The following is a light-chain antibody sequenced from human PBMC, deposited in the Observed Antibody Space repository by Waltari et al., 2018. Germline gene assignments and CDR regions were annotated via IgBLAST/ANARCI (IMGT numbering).Light chain of an antibody. CDR3: QNHERLPAT. J-gene: IGKJ1*01. Sequence: EIVLTQSPGTLSLSPGERATLSCRASQNIGRYLVWYQQKPGQAPRLLIYEASRRDTVITDRFSGSGSGTDFSLTISRLEPEDFAVYYCQNHERLPATFGQGTKVEIK. V-gene: IGKV3-20*01. CDR1: QNIGRY. CDR2: EAS.